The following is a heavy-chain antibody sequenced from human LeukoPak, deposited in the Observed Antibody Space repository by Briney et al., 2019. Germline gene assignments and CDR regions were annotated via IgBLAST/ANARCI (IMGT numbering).Heavy chain of an antibody. CDR3: AKVRVYYFDY. CDR1: GFIFSSYA. V-gene: IGHV3-23*01. J-gene: IGHJ4*02. CDR2: ISGSGGST. Sequence: PGGSLRLSCAASGFIFSSYAMHWVRQAPGKGLEWVSAISGSGGSTYYADSVKGRFTISRDNSKDTLYLQMNSLRAEDTAVYYCAKVRVYYFDYWGQGTLVTVSS. D-gene: IGHD3-10*01.